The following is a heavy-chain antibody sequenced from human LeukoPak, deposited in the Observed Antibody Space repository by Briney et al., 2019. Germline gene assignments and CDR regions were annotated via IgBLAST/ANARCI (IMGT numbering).Heavy chain of an antibody. CDR2: INWNGGST. D-gene: IGHD3-22*01. CDR1: GFTFDDYG. CDR3: ARGDYYYDSTYWYFDL. V-gene: IGHV3-20*04. J-gene: IGHJ2*01. Sequence: GGSLRLSCAASGFTFDDYGMSWVRQAPGKGLEWVSGINWNGGSTGYADSVKGRFTISRDNAKNSLYLQMNSLRAEDTAVYYCARGDYYYDSTYWYFDLWGRGTLVTVSS.